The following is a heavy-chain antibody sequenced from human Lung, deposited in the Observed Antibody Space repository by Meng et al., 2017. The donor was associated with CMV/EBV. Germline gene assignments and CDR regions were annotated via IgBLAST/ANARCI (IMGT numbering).Heavy chain of an antibody. CDR2: ISSSSSYI. J-gene: IGHJ6*02. CDR1: GFTFSSYS. D-gene: IGHD3-3*01. CDR3: ARDQSYYDFWSGSYLYYYYYYGMDV. V-gene: IGHV3-21*01. Sequence: ESXKISXAASGFTFSSYSMNWVRQAPGKGLEWVSSISSSSSYIYYADSVKGRFTISRDNAKNSLYLQMNSLRAEDTAVYYCARDQSYYDFWSGSYLYYYYYYGMDVWGQGTXVTVSS.